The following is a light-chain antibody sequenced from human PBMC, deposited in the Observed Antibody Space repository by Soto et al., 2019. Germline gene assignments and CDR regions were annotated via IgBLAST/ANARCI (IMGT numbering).Light chain of an antibody. J-gene: IGKJ4*01. V-gene: IGKV3-11*01. CDR2: DAS. Sequence: EIVLTQSPATLSLSPGERATLSCRASPSVTNFLAWYQQKPGQAPRLLISDASKRATGIPVRFSGSGSGTDFTLTISSLEAEDSAFYYCHQRSNWPRTFGGGSKVEIK. CDR1: PSVTNF. CDR3: HQRSNWPRT.